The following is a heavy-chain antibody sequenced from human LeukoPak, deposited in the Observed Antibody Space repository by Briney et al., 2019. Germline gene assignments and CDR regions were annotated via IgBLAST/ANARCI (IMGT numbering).Heavy chain of an antibody. D-gene: IGHD3-9*01. CDR2: VSTGSNYI. CDR3: ASRPSLNDILTGYFKGAFDI. Sequence: GGSLRLSCTASGFTFSSYSLNWVRQAPGKGLEWVSSVSTGSNYIYYADSVKGRFTISRDNDKNSLYLQMNSLRVENTAVYYCASRPSLNDILTGYFKGAFDIWGQGTMVTVSS. J-gene: IGHJ3*02. CDR1: GFTFSSYS. V-gene: IGHV3-21*01.